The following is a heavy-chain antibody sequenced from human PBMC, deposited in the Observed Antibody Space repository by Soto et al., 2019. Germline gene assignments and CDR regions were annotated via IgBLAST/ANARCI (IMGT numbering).Heavy chain of an antibody. Sequence: PSETLSLTCTVSGASISNFYWSWIRQPAGKGLEWIGRIYTSGNTNYNPSLKSRVTMSVDTSKNQFSLRLKSVTAADTAVYYCVRGPFDYWGQGILVTVSS. V-gene: IGHV4-4*07. J-gene: IGHJ4*02. CDR3: VRGPFDY. CDR2: IYTSGNT. CDR1: GASISNFY.